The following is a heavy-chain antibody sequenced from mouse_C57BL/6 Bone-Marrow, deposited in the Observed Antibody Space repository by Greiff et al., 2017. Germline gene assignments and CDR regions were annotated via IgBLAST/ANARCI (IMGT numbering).Heavy chain of an antibody. CDR3: ARDGHLVY. J-gene: IGHJ3*01. CDR2: ISYDGSN. CDR1: GYSITSGYY. V-gene: IGHV3-6*01. Sequence: EVKLVESGPGLVKPSQSLSLTCSVTGYSITSGYYWNWIRQFPGNKLEWMGYISYDGSNNYNPSLKNRISITRDTSKNQFFLKLNSVTTEDTATYYCARDGHLVYWGQGTLVTVSA.